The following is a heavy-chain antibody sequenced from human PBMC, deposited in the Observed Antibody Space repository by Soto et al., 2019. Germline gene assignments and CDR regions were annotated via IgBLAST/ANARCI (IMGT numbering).Heavy chain of an antibody. D-gene: IGHD4-17*01. CDR2: IIPIFGTA. V-gene: IGHV1-69*01. CDR1: GGTFSSYA. J-gene: IGHJ5*02. Sequence: QVQLVQSGAEVKKPGSSVKVSCKASGGTFSSYAISWVRHAPGQGLEWMGGIIPIFGTANYAQKFQGRVTITADESTSPDYMALISLRSEDTAVYYCARGRTDYGGNSGAWFDPWGQGTLVTVSS. CDR3: ARGRTDYGGNSGAWFDP.